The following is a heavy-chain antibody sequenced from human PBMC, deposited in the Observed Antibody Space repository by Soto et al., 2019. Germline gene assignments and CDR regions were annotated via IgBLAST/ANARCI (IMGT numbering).Heavy chain of an antibody. D-gene: IGHD3-3*01. CDR1: GYTFTSYG. J-gene: IGHJ4*02. V-gene: IGHV1-18*01. Sequence: GASVKVSCKASGYTFTSYGISWVRQAPGQGLEWMGWISAYNGNTNYAQKLQGRVTMTTVTSTSTAYMELRSLRSDDTAVYYCARVRGTYYDFWSGYYIPFDYWGQGTLVTVSS. CDR3: ARVRGTYYDFWSGYYIPFDY. CDR2: ISAYNGNT.